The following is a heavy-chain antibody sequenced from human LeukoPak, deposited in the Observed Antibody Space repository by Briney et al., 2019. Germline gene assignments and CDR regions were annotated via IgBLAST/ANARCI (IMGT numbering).Heavy chain of an antibody. V-gene: IGHV4-59*01. CDR2: IYYSGST. Sequence: PSETLSLTCTVSGGSISSYYWSWIRQPPGKGLEWIGYIYYSGSTNYNPSLKSRVTISVDTSKTHFSLKLSSVTAADTAVYYCARGPYGKLDYWGQGTLVTVSS. D-gene: IGHD4-17*01. J-gene: IGHJ4*02. CDR3: ARGPYGKLDY. CDR1: GGSISSYY.